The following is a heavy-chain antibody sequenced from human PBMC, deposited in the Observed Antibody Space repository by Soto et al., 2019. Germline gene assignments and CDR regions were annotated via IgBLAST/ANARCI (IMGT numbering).Heavy chain of an antibody. CDR3: AREAVVVGATRSGDAFDI. V-gene: IGHV1-69*01. J-gene: IGHJ3*02. D-gene: IGHD1-26*01. CDR2: IIPIFGTA. Sequence: QVQLVQSGAEVEKPGSSVKVSCKASGGTFSSYAISWVRQAPGQGLEWMGGIIPIFGTANYAQKFQGRVTITADESTSTAYMELSSLRSEDTAVYYCAREAVVVGATRSGDAFDIWGQGTMVTVSS. CDR1: GGTFSSYA.